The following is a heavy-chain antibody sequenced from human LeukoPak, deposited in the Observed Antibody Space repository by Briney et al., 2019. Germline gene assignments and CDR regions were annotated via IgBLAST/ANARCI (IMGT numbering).Heavy chain of an antibody. CDR3: ARGRSNYYGMDV. Sequence: SETLSLTCSVSDGSINSYYWNWIRRPPGKGLEWIGYIYYNGNTNYSPSLKSRVTMSVDTSKNLFSLKVSSVTAADTAVYYRARGRSNYYGMDVWGQGTTVTVSS. J-gene: IGHJ6*02. V-gene: IGHV4-59*01. CDR2: IYYNGNT. CDR1: DGSINSYY. D-gene: IGHD1-26*01.